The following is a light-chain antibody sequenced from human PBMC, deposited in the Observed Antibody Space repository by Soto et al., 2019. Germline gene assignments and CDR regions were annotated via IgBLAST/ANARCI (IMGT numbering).Light chain of an antibody. CDR3: QQYNNWPWLT. CDR2: GAS. V-gene: IGKV3-15*01. Sequence: EVVMTQSPVTLSVSPGEGATLSCRASQSVISYLAWYQQKPGQAPRLLIYGASTRATDVPARFSGSGSGTEFTLTISSLQPEVFGVYYCQQYNNWPWLTFGGGTKVEI. CDR1: QSVISY. J-gene: IGKJ4*01.